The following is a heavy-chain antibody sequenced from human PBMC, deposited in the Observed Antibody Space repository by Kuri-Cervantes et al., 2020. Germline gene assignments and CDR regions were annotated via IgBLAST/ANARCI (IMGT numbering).Heavy chain of an antibody. J-gene: IGHJ3*02. CDR3: ARPPSYYYDSSGYYYGAFDI. Sequence: GGSLRLSCAASGFTFSDYYMSWIRQAPGKGLEWVSYISSSGSTIYYADSVKGRFTISRDNAKNSLYLQMNSLRAEDTAVYYCARPPSYYYDSSGYYYGAFDIWGQGTMVTVSS. CDR2: ISSSGSTI. CDR1: GFTFSDYY. D-gene: IGHD3-22*01. V-gene: IGHV3-11*01.